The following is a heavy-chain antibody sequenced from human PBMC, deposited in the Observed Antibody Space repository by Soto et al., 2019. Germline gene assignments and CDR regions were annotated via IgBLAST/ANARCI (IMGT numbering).Heavy chain of an antibody. CDR1: GGSINSANYY. Sequence: QVQLQESGPGLVKPSQTLSLTCTVSGGSINSANYYRNWIRQHPGGGLEWIGYNQYTGNPFYNPSLKSRVTISVDTSKNQFSLNLNSMTAADTAVYYCATGDLTAGELFFASWGQGTLVTVSS. V-gene: IGHV4-31*03. CDR2: NQYTGNP. CDR3: ATGDLTAGELFFAS. J-gene: IGHJ4*02. D-gene: IGHD3-10*01.